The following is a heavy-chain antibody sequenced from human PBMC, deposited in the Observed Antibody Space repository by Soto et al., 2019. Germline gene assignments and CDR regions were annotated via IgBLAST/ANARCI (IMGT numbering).Heavy chain of an antibody. Sequence: LVQSGGGLVPPGESLTLSCAASQFTFGNFWMNWVRQAPGKGLEWVANIKKDDSERDYLDSVKGRFTISRDNARNSLYLQMRGLRAGDTAVYFCARSNRGDSVFRAFELWGQGTVVTVSS. D-gene: IGHD2-21*02. CDR3: ARSNRGDSVFRAFEL. J-gene: IGHJ3*01. CDR2: IKKDDSER. CDR1: QFTFGNFW. V-gene: IGHV3-7*03.